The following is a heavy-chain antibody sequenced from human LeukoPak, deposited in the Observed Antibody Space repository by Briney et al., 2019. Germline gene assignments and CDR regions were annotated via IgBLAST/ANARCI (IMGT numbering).Heavy chain of an antibody. V-gene: IGHV1-8*01. D-gene: IGHD3-10*01. Sequence: ASVKVSCKASGYTFTNYDINWVRQATGQGLEWMGWMNPNSGNTGYAQKFQGRVTMTRNTSISTAYMELSSLRSEDTAVYYCARGGGQDYYGSGSTIDYWGQGTLVTVSS. CDR2: MNPNSGNT. CDR1: GYTFTNYD. CDR3: ARGGGQDYYGSGSTIDY. J-gene: IGHJ4*02.